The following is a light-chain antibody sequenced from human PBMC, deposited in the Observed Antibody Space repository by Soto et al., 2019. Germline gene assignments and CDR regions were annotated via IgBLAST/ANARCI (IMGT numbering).Light chain of an antibody. V-gene: IGKV4-1*01. CDR3: QQYNSVPIT. J-gene: IGKJ5*01. Sequence: DIQMTQSPSSLSASVGDRVTITCRASQSISSYLNWYQQKSGQPPKLLIYWASTRESGVPDRFSGGGSGTDFTLTISSLQAEDVAVYYCQQYNSVPITFGQGTRLEIK. CDR2: WAS. CDR1: QSISSY.